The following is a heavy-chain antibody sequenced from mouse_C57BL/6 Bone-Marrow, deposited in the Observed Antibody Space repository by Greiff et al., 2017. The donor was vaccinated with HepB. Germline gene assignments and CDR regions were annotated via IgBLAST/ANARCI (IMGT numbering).Heavy chain of an antibody. D-gene: IGHD2-4*01. CDR1: GYTFTDYY. CDR2: INPNNGGT. J-gene: IGHJ4*01. CDR3: ARGNYDHYAMDY. V-gene: IGHV1-26*01. Sequence: EVKLQQSGPELVKPGASVKISCKASGYTFTDYYMNWVKQSHGKSLEWIGDINPNNGGTSYNQKFKGKATLTVDKSSSTAYMELRSLTSEDSAVYYCARGNYDHYAMDYWGQGTSVTVSS.